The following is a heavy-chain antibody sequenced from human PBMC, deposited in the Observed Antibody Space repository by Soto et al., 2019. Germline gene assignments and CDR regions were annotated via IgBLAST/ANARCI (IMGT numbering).Heavy chain of an antibody. J-gene: IGHJ5*02. CDR3: AKDRAAVAPRVRFDP. V-gene: IGHV3-23*01. CDR2: ISGSGDNT. CDR1: GFTFSGFTFSSYA. Sequence: PGGSLRLSCAASGFTFSGFTFSSYAMSWVRQAPGKGLEWVSSISGSGDNTYYADSVKGRFTISRDNSKSTLSLQMNSLRADDTAVYYCAKDRAAVAPRVRFDPWGQGTLVTVSS. D-gene: IGHD6-19*01.